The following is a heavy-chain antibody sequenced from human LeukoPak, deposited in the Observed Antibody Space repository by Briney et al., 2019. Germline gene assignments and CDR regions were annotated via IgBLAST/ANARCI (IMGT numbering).Heavy chain of an antibody. CDR2: FNPTYSSP. J-gene: IGHJ3*02. D-gene: IGHD3-9*01. CDR1: GYTSSNYC. CDR3: AKDPRNILTGDYDDFDI. V-gene: IGHV1-46*01. Sequence: ASVKVSCKASGYTSSNYCIHWLLQAPGQGFEWMGIFNPTYSSPIYAQTFEGRVTMTSDMSTSTFYMELSTLRSEDTAVYFCAKDPRNILTGDYDDFDIWGQGTMVIVSS.